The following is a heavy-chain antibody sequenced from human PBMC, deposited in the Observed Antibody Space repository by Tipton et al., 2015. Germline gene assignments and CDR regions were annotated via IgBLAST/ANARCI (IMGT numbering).Heavy chain of an antibody. V-gene: IGHV4-30-2*01. CDR3: ARGQDENTLGEYYTH. CDR1: GGSFSGGGYS. J-gene: IGHJ1*01. D-gene: IGHD3-3*01. Sequence: TLSLTCAVSGGSFSGGGYSWSWIRQPPGKGLEWIGSIYHSGAYNYNPSLKSRVTTSIDRSNNQFSLRLSSVTAADTAVYYCARGQDENTLGEYYTHWGQGTLVTVSS. CDR2: IYHSGAY.